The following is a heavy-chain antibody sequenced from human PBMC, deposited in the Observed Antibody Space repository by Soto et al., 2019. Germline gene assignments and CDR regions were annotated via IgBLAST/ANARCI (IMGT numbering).Heavy chain of an antibody. CDR2: IYYSGST. CDR1: GGSISSSSYY. CDR3: ASPSTVTTEDSRDGMDV. D-gene: IGHD4-17*01. Sequence: SETLSLTCTVSGGSISSSSYYWGWIRQPPGKGLEWIGSIYYSGSTYYNPSLKSRVTISVDTSKNQFSLKLSSVTAADTAVYYCASPSTVTTEDSRDGMDVWGQGTTVTVSS. V-gene: IGHV4-39*01. J-gene: IGHJ6*02.